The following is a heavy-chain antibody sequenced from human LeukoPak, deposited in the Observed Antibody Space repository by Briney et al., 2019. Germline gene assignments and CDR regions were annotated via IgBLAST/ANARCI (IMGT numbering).Heavy chain of an antibody. Sequence: GGSLRSSSAASGFTFSSYSMNWVRQAPGKGLEWVSSISSSSSYIFYADSVKGRFTISRDNAKNSLYLQMNSLRAEDTAVYYCARDYYDSSGYYHGDYWGPGNLVNGSS. CDR3: ARDYYDSSGYYHGDY. CDR2: ISSSSSYI. J-gene: IGHJ4*02. D-gene: IGHD3-22*01. V-gene: IGHV3-21*01. CDR1: GFTFSSYS.